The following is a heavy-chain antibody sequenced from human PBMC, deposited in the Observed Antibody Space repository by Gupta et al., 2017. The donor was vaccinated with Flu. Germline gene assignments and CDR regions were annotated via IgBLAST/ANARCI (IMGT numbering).Heavy chain of an antibody. V-gene: IGHV3-9*01. J-gene: IGHJ6*02. D-gene: IGHD3-16*01. CDR1: GFTFADYA. Sequence: EVQLVESGGGLVQPGRSLRLSCAASGFTFADYAMHWVRQVPGKGLEWVAGISWNSDSIGYADAVKGRFTISRDNDKNSRYLQMNSLRAEETDLYYCAKDLGGRDYYYFGMDVWGQGTTVTVSS. CDR2: ISWNSDSI. CDR3: AKDLGGRDYYYFGMDV.